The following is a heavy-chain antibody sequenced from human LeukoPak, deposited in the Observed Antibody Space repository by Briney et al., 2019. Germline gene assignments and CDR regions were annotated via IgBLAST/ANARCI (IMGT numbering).Heavy chain of an antibody. CDR1: GFTFSSYW. CDR2: IMQDGSEK. Sequence: GGSLRLSCAASGFTFSSYWMSWVRQAPGKGLEWVANIMQDGSEKYYVDSVKGRFTISRDNAKNSLYLQMNSLRAEDTAVYYCARDRTYCSSTSCYYWFDPWGQGTLVTVSS. CDR3: ARDRTYCSSTSCYYWFDP. V-gene: IGHV3-7*01. D-gene: IGHD2-2*01. J-gene: IGHJ5*02.